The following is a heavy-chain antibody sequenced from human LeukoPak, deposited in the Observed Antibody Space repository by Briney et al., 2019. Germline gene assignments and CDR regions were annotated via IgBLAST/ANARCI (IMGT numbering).Heavy chain of an antibody. Sequence: GASVRVSCKASGYTFTGYYMHWVRQAPGQGLEWMGRINPNSGGTNYAQKFQGRVTMTRDTSISTAYMELSRLRSDDTAVYYCARGPRRFLEWFGAYWGQGTLVTVSS. V-gene: IGHV1-2*06. CDR1: GYTFTGYY. D-gene: IGHD3-3*01. CDR3: ARGPRRFLEWFGAY. J-gene: IGHJ4*02. CDR2: INPNSGGT.